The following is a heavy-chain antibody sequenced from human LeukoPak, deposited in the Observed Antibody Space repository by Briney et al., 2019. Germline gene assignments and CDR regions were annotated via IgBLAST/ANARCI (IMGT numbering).Heavy chain of an antibody. CDR3: AKEGIAAAGTSYSRFDY. CDR1: GFTFSNYA. Sequence: GGSLRLSCAASGFTFSNYAMSWVRQAPGKGLEWVSAIRGDVGGTFYVDSVKGRFTISRDNSKNTLYLQINSLRVEDTAVYYCAKEGIAAAGTSYSRFDYWGQGTLVTVSS. CDR2: IRGDVGGT. V-gene: IGHV3-23*01. J-gene: IGHJ4*02. D-gene: IGHD6-13*01.